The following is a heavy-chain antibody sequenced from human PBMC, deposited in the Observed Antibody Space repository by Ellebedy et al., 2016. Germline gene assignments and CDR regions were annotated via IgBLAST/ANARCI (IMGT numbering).Heavy chain of an antibody. Sequence: GESLKISXKGSGYSFTSYWISWVRQMPGKGLEWMGRIDPSDSYTNYSPSFQGHVTISADKSISTAYLQWSSLKASDTAMYYCARQPVGQFDYWGQGTLVTVSS. CDR2: IDPSDSYT. V-gene: IGHV5-10-1*01. D-gene: IGHD2-15*01. J-gene: IGHJ4*02. CDR3: ARQPVGQFDY. CDR1: GYSFTSYW.